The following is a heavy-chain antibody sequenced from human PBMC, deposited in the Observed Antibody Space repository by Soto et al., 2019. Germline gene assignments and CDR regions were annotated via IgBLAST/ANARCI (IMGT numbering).Heavy chain of an antibody. CDR1: GFSLSTSGVG. Sequence: QITLKDSGPTLVKPTQTLTLSCTFSGFSLSTSGVGVGWIRQPPGKALEWLELIYWDDDKRYSPSLKSRLTITKDTSKSQVVHTMPNMDPLDTATYYCAHGELSRGFDIWGQGTMVTDS. J-gene: IGHJ3*02. CDR3: AHGELSRGFDI. CDR2: IYWDDDK. D-gene: IGHD3-10*01. V-gene: IGHV2-5*02.